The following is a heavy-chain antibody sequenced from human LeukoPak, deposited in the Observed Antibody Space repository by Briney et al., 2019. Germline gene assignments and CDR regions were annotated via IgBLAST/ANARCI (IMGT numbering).Heavy chain of an antibody. CDR1: GFTFSNYW. CDR3: AELGITMIGGV. J-gene: IGHJ6*04. Sequence: PGGSLRLSCAASGFTFSNYWMHWVRQAPGKGLVWVSSISSSSSSYIYYADSVKGRFTISRDKAKNSLYLQMNSLRAEDTAVYYCAELGITMIGGVWGKGTTVTISS. CDR2: ISSSSSSYI. D-gene: IGHD3-10*02. V-gene: IGHV3-21*01.